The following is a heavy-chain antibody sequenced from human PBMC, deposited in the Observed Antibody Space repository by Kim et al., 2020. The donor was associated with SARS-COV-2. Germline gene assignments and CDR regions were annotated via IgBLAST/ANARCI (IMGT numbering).Heavy chain of an antibody. Sequence: SETLSLTCAVYGGSFSGYYWSWIRQPPGKGLEWIGEINHSGSTNYNPSLKSRVTISVDTSKNQFSLKLSSVTAADTAVYYCACITMVRPRAYYYYYGMDVWGQGYQVTVSS. CDR2: INHSGST. D-gene: IGHD3-10*01. V-gene: IGHV4-34*01. J-gene: IGHJ6*02. CDR3: ACITMVRPRAYYYYYGMDV. CDR1: GGSFSGYY.